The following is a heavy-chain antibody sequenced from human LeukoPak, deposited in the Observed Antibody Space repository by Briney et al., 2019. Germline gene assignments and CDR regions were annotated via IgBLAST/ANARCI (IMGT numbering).Heavy chain of an antibody. CDR2: IYYSGST. CDR1: GGSINNYY. Sequence: PSETLSLTCTVSGGSINNYYWSWIRQPPGKGLEWIGYIYYSGSTNYNPSLKSRVTISVDTSKNQFSLKLSSVTAADTAVYYCARGQYYDFWSGLRDWFDPWGQGTLVTVSS. J-gene: IGHJ5*02. D-gene: IGHD3-3*01. V-gene: IGHV4-59*01. CDR3: ARGQYYDFWSGLRDWFDP.